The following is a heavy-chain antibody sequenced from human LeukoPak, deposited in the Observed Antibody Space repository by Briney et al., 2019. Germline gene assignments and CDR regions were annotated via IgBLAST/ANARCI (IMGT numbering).Heavy chain of an antibody. CDR3: ARGLRWLQSKRGFDC. CDR2: INHSGST. V-gene: IGHV4-34*01. J-gene: IGHJ4*02. CDR1: GGSFSGYY. Sequence: PSETLSLTCAVYGGSFSGYYWSWIRQPPGKGLEWIGEINHSGSTNYNPSLKSRVTISVDTSKNQFSLKLSSVTAADTAVYYCARGLRWLQSKRGFDCWGQGTLVTVSS. D-gene: IGHD5-24*01.